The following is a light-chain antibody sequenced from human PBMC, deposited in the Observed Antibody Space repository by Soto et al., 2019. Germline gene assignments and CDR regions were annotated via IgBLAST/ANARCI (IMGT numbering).Light chain of an antibody. CDR1: SSNIGSNT. V-gene: IGLV1-44*01. CDR2: SNN. Sequence: QSVLTQPPPASGTPGQRVTISCSGSSSNIGSNTVNWYQQLPGTAPKLLIYSNNQRPSGVPDQFSGSKSGTSASLAISGLQSEDEADYYCAAWDDSLNGYVFGTGTKVTVL. CDR3: AAWDDSLNGYV. J-gene: IGLJ1*01.